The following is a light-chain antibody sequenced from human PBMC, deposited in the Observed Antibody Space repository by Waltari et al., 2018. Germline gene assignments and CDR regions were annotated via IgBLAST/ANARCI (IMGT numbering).Light chain of an antibody. V-gene: IGLV1-40*01. CDR2: SNT. CDR1: SSTVGPGSD. Sequence: QSLLPPPPSVSGAPGQGPTIPCTGRSSTVGPGSDGPWYQQLPGTAPKLLIYSNTNRPSGVPNRFSGSKSGTSASLAISGLQADDEADYYCQSYDSSLLTYVFGTGTKVSVL. J-gene: IGLJ1*01. CDR3: QSYDSSLLTYV.